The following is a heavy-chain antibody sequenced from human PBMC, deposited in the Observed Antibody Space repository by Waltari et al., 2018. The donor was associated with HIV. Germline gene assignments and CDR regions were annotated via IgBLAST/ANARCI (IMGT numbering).Heavy chain of an antibody. CDR3: ATIKWLDSYALDY. CDR1: GVPFSAYW. D-gene: IGHD6-19*01. Sequence: EVQLVESGGGLVQPGGSLRLSCAASGVPFSAYWMTWVRQAPEKGRAGVANIKPDGSEKHHVAPWRGRFTIARDNAKNSLYLQMNSLRVEDTAVYYCATIKWLDSYALDYWGLGTLVTVSS. V-gene: IGHV3-7*01. J-gene: IGHJ4*02. CDR2: IKPDGSEK.